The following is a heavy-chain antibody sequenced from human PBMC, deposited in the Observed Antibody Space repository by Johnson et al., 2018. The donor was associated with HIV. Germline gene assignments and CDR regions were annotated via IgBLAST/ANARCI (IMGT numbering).Heavy chain of an antibody. CDR3: ARGRASWELYDAFEI. D-gene: IGHD1-26*01. V-gene: IGHV3-30*03. J-gene: IGHJ3*02. CDR2: ISYDGKNK. CDR1: GFTFNNYG. Sequence: QVQLVESGGGVVQPGRSLRLSCAASGFTFNNYGMHWVRQAPGKGLEWVAVISYDGKNKYFGDSVKGRFTISRDNSKNTLYLQMNSLRAEDTAVYYCARGRASWELYDAFEIWGQGTMVAVSS.